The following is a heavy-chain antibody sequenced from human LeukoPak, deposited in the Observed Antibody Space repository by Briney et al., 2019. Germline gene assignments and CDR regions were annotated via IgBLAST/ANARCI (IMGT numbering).Heavy chain of an antibody. CDR3: ASIRLGYHNWFDP. D-gene: IGHD1-1*01. V-gene: IGHV4-39*07. CDR1: GGSISSSSYY. CDR2: IYYSGST. Sequence: SETLSLTCTVSGGSISSSSYYWGWIRQPPGKGLEWIGSIYYSGSTYYNPSLKSRVTISVDTSKNQFSLKLRSVTAADTAVYYCASIRLGYHNWFDPWGQGTLVTVSS. J-gene: IGHJ5*02.